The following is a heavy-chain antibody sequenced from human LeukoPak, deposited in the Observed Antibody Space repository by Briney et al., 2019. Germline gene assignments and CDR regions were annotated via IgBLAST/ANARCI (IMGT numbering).Heavy chain of an antibody. Sequence: SETLSLTCTVSGGSISSYYWSWIRQPPGKGLEWIGYIYYSGSTNYNPSLKSRVTISLDTSQNQFSLKLTSVTPADTAVYYCARTATYYYGSETYYFFDYWGQGTLVTVSS. D-gene: IGHD3-10*01. CDR1: GGSISSYY. CDR2: IYYSGST. CDR3: ARTATYYYGSETYYFFDY. V-gene: IGHV4-59*01. J-gene: IGHJ4*02.